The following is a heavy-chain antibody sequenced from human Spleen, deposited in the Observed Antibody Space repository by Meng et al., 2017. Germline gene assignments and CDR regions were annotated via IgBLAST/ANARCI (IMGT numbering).Heavy chain of an antibody. CDR2: INHSGST. CDR1: GGSFSDYY. D-gene: IGHD4-11*01. Sequence: VQLQQWCAGLLKPSETLSRTCVVSGGSFSDYYWSWIRQPPGKGLEWIGEINHSGSTNYNPSLESRATISVDTSQNNLSLKLSSVTATDSAVYYCARGPTTMAHDFDYWGQGTLVTVSS. V-gene: IGHV4-34*01. CDR3: ARGPTTMAHDFDY. J-gene: IGHJ4*02.